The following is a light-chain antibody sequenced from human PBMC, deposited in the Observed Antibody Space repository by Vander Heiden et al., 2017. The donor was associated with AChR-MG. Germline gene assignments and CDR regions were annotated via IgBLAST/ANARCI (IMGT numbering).Light chain of an antibody. Sequence: EIVLTQSPGTLSLSPGERATLSCRASQSVSSNYLAWYQQKPGQAPRLLIYGASARATGIPDFTLTISRLEPEDFAVYYCQQYDNLPRTFGQGTKVEIK. CDR2: GAS. CDR1: QSVSSNY. V-gene: IGKV3-20*01. J-gene: IGKJ1*01. CDR3: QQYDNLPRT.